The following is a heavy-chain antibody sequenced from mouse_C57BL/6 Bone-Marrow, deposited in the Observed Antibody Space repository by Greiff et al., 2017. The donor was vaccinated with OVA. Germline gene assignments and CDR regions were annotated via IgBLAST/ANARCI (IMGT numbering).Heavy chain of an antibody. V-gene: IGHV1-74*01. CDR1: GYTFTSYW. CDR2: LHPSDSDT. CDR3: AIYYYGSSYKND. Sequence: QVQLQQPGAELVKPGASVKVSCKASGYTFTSYWMHWVKQRPGQGLEWIGRLHPSDSDTNYNQKFKGKATLTVDKSSSTAYMQLSSLTSEDSAVYYCAIYYYGSSYKNDRGQGTTLTVSS. J-gene: IGHJ2*01. D-gene: IGHD1-1*01.